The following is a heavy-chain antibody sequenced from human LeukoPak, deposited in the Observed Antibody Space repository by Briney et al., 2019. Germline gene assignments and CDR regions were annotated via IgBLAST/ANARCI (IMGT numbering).Heavy chain of an antibody. CDR3: ARGGYGHGFDI. V-gene: IGHV3-23*01. CDR1: GFTFSRFA. Sequence: GGSLRLSCEASGFTFSRFAMTWVRQAPGKGLEWVSTIGGLGESTNYADSVKGRCTISRDNAKNTVFLQMNSLRVEDTAVYYCARGGYGHGFDIWGQGTMVTVSS. J-gene: IGHJ3*02. D-gene: IGHD5-18*01. CDR2: IGGLGEST.